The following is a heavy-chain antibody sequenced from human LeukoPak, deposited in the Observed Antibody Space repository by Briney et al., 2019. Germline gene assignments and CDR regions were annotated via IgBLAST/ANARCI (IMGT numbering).Heavy chain of an antibody. J-gene: IGHJ6*02. CDR3: ARYLGNYYYYGMDV. CDR1: GFTFSSYW. V-gene: IGHV3-74*01. Sequence: GGSLRLSCAASGFTFSSYWMHWVRQAPGKGLVWVSRINGDGSSTSHADSVKGRFTISRNNAKNTLYLQMNSLRAEDTAVYYCARYLGNYYYYGMDVWGQGTTVTVSS. CDR2: INGDGSST. D-gene: IGHD6-13*01.